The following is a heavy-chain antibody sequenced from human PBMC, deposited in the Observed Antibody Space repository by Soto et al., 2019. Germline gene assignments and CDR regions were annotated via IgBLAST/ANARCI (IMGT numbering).Heavy chain of an antibody. D-gene: IGHD6-13*01. CDR3: ARENQQLVFHYFDY. Sequence: QVQLQESGPGLVKPSQTLSLTCTVSGGSISSGGYYWSWISQHPGKGLEWIGYIYYSGSTYYNPSLKSRVTISVDTSKNQFSLKLSSVTAAYTAVYYCARENQQLVFHYFDYWGQGTLVTVSS. CDR1: GGSISSGGYY. V-gene: IGHV4-31*03. CDR2: IYYSGST. J-gene: IGHJ4*02.